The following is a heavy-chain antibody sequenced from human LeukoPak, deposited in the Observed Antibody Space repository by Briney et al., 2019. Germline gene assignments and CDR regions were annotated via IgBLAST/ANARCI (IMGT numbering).Heavy chain of an antibody. CDR2: ISGSSTYI. Sequence: GGSLRLSCAASGLTSSSYTMTWVRQAPGKGLEWVSSISGSSTYIYYADSVRGRFTISRDNAKNSLYLQMNSLRVEDTAVYYCAKESTSGIQLWSFDYWGQGTLVTVSS. CDR3: AKESTSGIQLWSFDY. CDR1: GLTSSSYT. J-gene: IGHJ4*02. V-gene: IGHV3-21*01. D-gene: IGHD5-18*01.